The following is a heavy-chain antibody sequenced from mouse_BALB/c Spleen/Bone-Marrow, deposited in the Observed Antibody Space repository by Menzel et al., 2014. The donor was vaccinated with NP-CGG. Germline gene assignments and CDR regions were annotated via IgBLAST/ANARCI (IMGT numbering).Heavy chain of an antibody. J-gene: IGHJ2*01. V-gene: IGHV4-1*02. CDR3: ARQGYYGRSDY. CDR2: INPDSSTI. D-gene: IGHD1-1*01. CDR1: GFDFSGYW. Sequence: DVQLQESGGGLVQPGGSLKLSCAASGFDFSGYWMSWVRQAPGKGLKWIGEINPDSSTINYTPSLKDKFIISRDNAKNTLYLQMSKVRSEDTALYYCARQGYYGRSDYWGQGTTLTVSS.